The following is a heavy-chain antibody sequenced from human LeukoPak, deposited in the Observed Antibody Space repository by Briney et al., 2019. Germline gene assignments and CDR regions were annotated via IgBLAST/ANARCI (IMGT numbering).Heavy chain of an antibody. CDR2: IIPISGTA. J-gene: IGHJ4*02. CDR1: GGTFSSYA. V-gene: IGHV1-69*06. CDR3: ARLRGYSYVDDY. D-gene: IGHD5-18*01. Sequence: SVKVSCKASGGTFSSYAISWVRQAPGQGLEWMGGIIPISGTANYAQKFQGRVTITADKSTSTAYMELSSLRSEDTAVYYCARLRGYSYVDDYWGQGTLVTVSS.